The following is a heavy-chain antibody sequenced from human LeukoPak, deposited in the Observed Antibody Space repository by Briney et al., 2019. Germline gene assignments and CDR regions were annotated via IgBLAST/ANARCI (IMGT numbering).Heavy chain of an antibody. J-gene: IGHJ3*02. CDR1: GGSISSYY. V-gene: IGHV4-59*01. Sequence: SETLSLTCTVSGGSISSYYWSWIRQPPGKGLEWIGYIYYSGSTNYNPSLKSRVTISVDTSKNQFSLKLSSVTAADTAVYYCARGGVGVYSSSRPAIYAFDIWGQGTMVTVSS. D-gene: IGHD6-6*01. CDR3: ARGGVGVYSSSRPAIYAFDI. CDR2: IYYSGST.